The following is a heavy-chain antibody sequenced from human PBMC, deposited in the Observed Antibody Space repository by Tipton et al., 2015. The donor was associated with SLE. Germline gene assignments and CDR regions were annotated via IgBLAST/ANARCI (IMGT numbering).Heavy chain of an antibody. V-gene: IGHV4-39*07. CDR1: GGSISSYY. D-gene: IGHD4-17*01. CDR3: ARDYGADYYYGGMDV. J-gene: IGHJ6*02. CDR2: IYHSGST. Sequence: LSLTCTVSGGSISSYYWGWIRQPPGKGLEWIGSIYHSGSTYYKPSLKSRVTILIDTSKNQFSLKLSSVTAADTAVYYCARDYGADYYYGGMDVWGQGTTVTVSS.